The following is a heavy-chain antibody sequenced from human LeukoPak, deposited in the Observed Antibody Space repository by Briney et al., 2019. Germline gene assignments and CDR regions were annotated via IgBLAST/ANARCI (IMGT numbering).Heavy chain of an antibody. D-gene: IGHD5-12*01. V-gene: IGHV3-11*01. Sequence: GGSLRLSCAASGFIFSDYQMTWIRQAPGKGLEWISSITSGGSTIYYADSVKGRFTISRDKTKNSLFLQMNSLRAEDTAVYYCARSPDIVAASFFFDHWGQGILVTVSS. CDR3: ARSPDIVAASFFFDH. J-gene: IGHJ4*02. CDR2: ITSGGSTI. CDR1: GFIFSDYQ.